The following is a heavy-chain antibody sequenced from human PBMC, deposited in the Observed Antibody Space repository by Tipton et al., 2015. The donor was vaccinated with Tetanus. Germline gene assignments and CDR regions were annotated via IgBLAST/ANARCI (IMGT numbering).Heavy chain of an antibody. V-gene: IGHV4-61*01. J-gene: IGHJ4*02. CDR1: GGSVRSGSYH. CDR3: ARANYDFPKKGPFDS. D-gene: IGHD3-3*01. CDR2: ISYSGST. Sequence: LSCTVSGGSVRSGSYHWNWIRQPPGKGLEWIGYISYSGSTNSNYSLKSRITISQDTSKNQFSLKLTSVTAADTAVYYCARANYDFPKKGPFDSWGQGTLVIVSS.